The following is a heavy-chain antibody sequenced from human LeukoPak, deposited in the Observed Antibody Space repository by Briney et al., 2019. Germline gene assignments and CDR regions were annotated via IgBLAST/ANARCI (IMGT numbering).Heavy chain of an antibody. D-gene: IGHD3-10*01. CDR2: IIPIFGTA. CDR3: ARGRSGSSEIDY. J-gene: IGHJ4*02. V-gene: IGHV1-69*05. Sequence: SVTVSCKASGGTFSSYAISWVRQAPGQGLEWMGGIIPIFGTANYAQKFQGRVTITTDESTSTAYMELSSLRSEDTAVYYCARGRSGSSEIDYWGQGTLVTVSS. CDR1: GGTFSSYA.